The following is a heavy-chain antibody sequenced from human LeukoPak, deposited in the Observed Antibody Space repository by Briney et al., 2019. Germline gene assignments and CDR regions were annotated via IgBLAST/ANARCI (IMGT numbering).Heavy chain of an antibody. CDR2: ITGSGGST. CDR1: GFTFSSYA. J-gene: IGHJ4*02. V-gene: IGHV3-23*01. Sequence: GGSLRLSCAASGFTFSSYAITWVRQAPGEGLEWVSAITGSGGSTYYADSVKGRFTISRDNSKNTLYLQMNSLRAEDTAVYYCAKPRGNYYDSSGYVWGQGTLVTVSS. CDR3: AKPRGNYYDSSGYV. D-gene: IGHD3-22*01.